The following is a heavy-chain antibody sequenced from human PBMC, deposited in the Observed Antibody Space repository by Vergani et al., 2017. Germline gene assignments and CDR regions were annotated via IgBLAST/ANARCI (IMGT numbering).Heavy chain of an antibody. CDR1: GGTFSSYA. V-gene: IGHV1-69*11. J-gene: IGHJ5*02. CDR2: IIPILGTA. Sequence: QVQLVQSGAEVKKPGSSVKVSCKASGGTFSSYAISWVRQAPGQGLEWMGRIIPILGTANYAQKFQGRVTITADESTSTAYMELSSLRSEDTAVYYCASVVITMVRGVISASANWFDPWGQGTLVTVSS. CDR3: ASVVITMVRGVISASANWFDP. D-gene: IGHD3-10*01.